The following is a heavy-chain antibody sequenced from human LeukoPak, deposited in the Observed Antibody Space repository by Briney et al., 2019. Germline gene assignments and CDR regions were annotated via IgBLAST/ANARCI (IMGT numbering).Heavy chain of an antibody. V-gene: IGHV3-30*01. CDR2: ISYDGSNK. J-gene: IGHJ5*02. Sequence: GRSLRLSCAASGFTFSSYAMHWVRQAPGKGLEWVAVISYDGSNKYYADSVKGRFTISRDNSKNTLYLQMNSLRAEDTAVYYCARSYYYDSSGYYRLEYNWFDPWGQGTLVTVSS. CDR3: ARSYYYDSSGYYRLEYNWFDP. D-gene: IGHD3-22*01. CDR1: GFTFSSYA.